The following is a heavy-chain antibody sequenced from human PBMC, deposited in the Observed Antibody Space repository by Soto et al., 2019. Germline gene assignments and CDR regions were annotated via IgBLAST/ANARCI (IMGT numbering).Heavy chain of an antibody. CDR3: ATVHNTSRSFDY. CDR1: GGTFSSYA. V-gene: IGHV1-69*06. D-gene: IGHD1-20*01. CDR2: IIPIFGTA. J-gene: IGHJ4*02. Sequence: SVKVSCKASGGTFSSYAISWVRQAPGQGLEWMGGIIPIFGTANYAQKFQGRVMITADKSTSTAYMELSSLRSEDTAVYYCATVHNTSRSFDYWGQGTLVTVSS.